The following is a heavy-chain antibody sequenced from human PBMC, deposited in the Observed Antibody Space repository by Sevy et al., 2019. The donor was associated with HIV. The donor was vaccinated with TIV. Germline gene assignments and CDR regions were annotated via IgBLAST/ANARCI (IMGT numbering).Heavy chain of an antibody. CDR1: GYTFTSYG. CDR3: ARAKIWFGEGNILDL. D-gene: IGHD3-10*01. CDR2: ISAYNGNT. Sequence: ASVKVSCKASGYTFTSYGISWVRQAPGQGLEWMGWISAYNGNTNYAQKLQGRVTMTTDTSTSTAYMELRSLRSDDTARYNCARAKIWFGEGNILDLWGQGTRGTVSS. J-gene: IGHJ4*02. V-gene: IGHV1-18*04.